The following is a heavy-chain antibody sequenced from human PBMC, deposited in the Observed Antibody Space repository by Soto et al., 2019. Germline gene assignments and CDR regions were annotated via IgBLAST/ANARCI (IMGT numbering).Heavy chain of an antibody. CDR2: IYYSGST. CDR1: GGSISSSSYY. Sequence: ASETLSLTCTVSGGSISSSSYYWGWIRQPPGKGLEWIGSIYYSGSTYYNPSLKSRVTISVDTSKNQFSLKLSSVTAADTAVYYCARRAYCGGDCYRGNWFDPWGQGTLVTVSS. V-gene: IGHV4-39*01. D-gene: IGHD2-21*02. CDR3: ARRAYCGGDCYRGNWFDP. J-gene: IGHJ5*02.